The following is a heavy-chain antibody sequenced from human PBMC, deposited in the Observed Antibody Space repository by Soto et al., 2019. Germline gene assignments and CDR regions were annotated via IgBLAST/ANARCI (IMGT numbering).Heavy chain of an antibody. CDR3: ASEHYYDSSGYYTLIDY. CDR1: GGSISSSSYY. Sequence: SETLSLTCTVSGGSISSSSYYWGWIRQPPGKGLEWIGSIYYSGSTYYNPSLKSRVTISVDTSKNQFSLKLSSVTAADTAVYYCASEHYYDSSGYYTLIDYWGQGTLVTVSS. J-gene: IGHJ4*02. CDR2: IYYSGST. D-gene: IGHD3-22*01. V-gene: IGHV4-39*01.